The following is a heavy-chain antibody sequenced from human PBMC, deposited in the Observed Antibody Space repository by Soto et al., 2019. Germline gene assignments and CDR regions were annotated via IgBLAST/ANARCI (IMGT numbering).Heavy chain of an antibody. CDR3: AKDKWGGSSGGGMDV. J-gene: IGHJ6*02. V-gene: IGHV3-23*01. D-gene: IGHD6-25*01. CDR1: GFTFSSYA. CDR2: ISGSGGST. Sequence: EVQLLESGGGLVQPGGSLRLSCAASGFTFSSYAMSWVRQAPGKGLEWVSAISGSGGSTYYADSVKGRFTISRDNSKNTLYLQMNRLRGEDTAVYYCAKDKWGGSSGGGMDVWGQGTTVTVSS.